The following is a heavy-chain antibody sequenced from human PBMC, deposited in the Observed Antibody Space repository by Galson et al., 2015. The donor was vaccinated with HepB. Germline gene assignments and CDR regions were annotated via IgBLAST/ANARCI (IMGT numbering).Heavy chain of an antibody. J-gene: IGHJ3*01. Sequence: SLRLSCADSGFSFNTYAMGWVRQAPGKGPEWVSALSGSGDNKYYADSVKGRFTISRHNSKNTLYLQMNSLRAEDTAVYYCARASYALYSSGWDGNAFDVWGQGTMVTVSS. V-gene: IGHV3-23*01. D-gene: IGHD6-19*01. CDR2: LSGSGDNK. CDR3: ARASYALYSSGWDGNAFDV. CDR1: GFSFNTYA.